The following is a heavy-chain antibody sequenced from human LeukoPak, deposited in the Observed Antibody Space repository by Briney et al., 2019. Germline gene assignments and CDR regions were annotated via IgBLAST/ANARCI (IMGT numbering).Heavy chain of an antibody. V-gene: IGHV3-7*05. J-gene: IGHJ4*02. Sequence: AGGSLRLSCAASGFTFSRDWMTCVRQAPGKGLEWVANIKQDGSEKYYVDSVKGRFTISRDNARNSLYLQMNSLRAEDSAVYYCARVQLPGNYWGQGTLVTVSS. CDR2: IKQDGSEK. CDR1: GFTFSRDW. CDR3: ARVQLPGNY. D-gene: IGHD2-2*01.